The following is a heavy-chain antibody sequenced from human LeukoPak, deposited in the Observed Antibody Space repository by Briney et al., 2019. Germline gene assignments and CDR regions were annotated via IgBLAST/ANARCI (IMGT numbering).Heavy chain of an antibody. CDR3: ARTYYYYMDV. CDR1: GGSIRSYY. J-gene: IGHJ6*03. Sequence: SETLSLTCTHSGGSIRSYYWSWIRQPAATGLEWIGRIYTSGSTNYHPPLPSRVTTSVDTPKNQFSLKLSSVTAADTAVYYCARTYYYYMDVWGKGTTVTISS. V-gene: IGHV4-4*07. CDR2: IYTSGST.